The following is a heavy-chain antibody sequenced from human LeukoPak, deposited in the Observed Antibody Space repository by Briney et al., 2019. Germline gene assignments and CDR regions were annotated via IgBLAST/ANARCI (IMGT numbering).Heavy chain of an antibody. CDR1: GYTFTSYS. CDR2: INVNTGNP. V-gene: IGHV7-4-1*02. J-gene: IGHJ4*02. Sequence: ASVKVSCKASGYTFTSYSMNWVRQAPGQGLEYMGWINVNTGNPTYAQGFTGRFVFSLDTSVSTAYLQISSLKAEDTAVYYCAREVRAFDYWGQGTLVTVSS. D-gene: IGHD4-11*01. CDR3: AREVRAFDY.